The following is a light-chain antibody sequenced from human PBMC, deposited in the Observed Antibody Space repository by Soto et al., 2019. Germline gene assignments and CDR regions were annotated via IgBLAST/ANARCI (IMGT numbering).Light chain of an antibody. Sequence: QSALTQPASVSGSPGQSITISCSDTSGSVGTFNFVSWYQQHPGKAPRLMIYAVTDRPSGVSSRFSGSKSGNTAYLTISGLQAEDEADYYCSSYITTSSRLFGTGTKLTVL. CDR3: SSYITTSSRL. V-gene: IGLV2-14*01. CDR2: AVT. CDR1: SGSVGTFNF. J-gene: IGLJ1*01.